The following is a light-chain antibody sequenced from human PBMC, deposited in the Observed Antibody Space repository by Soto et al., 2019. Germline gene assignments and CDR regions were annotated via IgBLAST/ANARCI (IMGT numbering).Light chain of an antibody. CDR3: QQSRSYPST. CDR2: EAS. CDR1: QGIDRY. J-gene: IGKJ4*01. V-gene: IGKV1-9*01. Sequence: IQLIQSPSSLSASVGERVTITCRASQGIDRYLAWYQQRPGRVPQPLIYEASMLQSGVSSRFSGSGSWTGFSLTVSSLQAEDFASYYCQQSRSYPSTFGGG.